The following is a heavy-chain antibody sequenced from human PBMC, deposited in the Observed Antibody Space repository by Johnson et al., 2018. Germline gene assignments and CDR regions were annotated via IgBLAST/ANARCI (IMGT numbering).Heavy chain of an antibody. CDR2: ISYDGSNK. Sequence: QVQLVQSGGGVVQPGRSLRLSCAASGFTFSGYGMYWARLAPGKGLDWVAYISYDGSNKYYAESVKGRFTISRDTYKNTLYLAMNSLRTEDTALYYCAKEGGNGYSVRLFGYFGLDVWGQGTTVTVSS. V-gene: IGHV3-30*18. CDR3: AKEGGNGYSVRLFGYFGLDV. CDR1: GFTFSGYG. J-gene: IGHJ6*02. D-gene: IGHD5-24*01.